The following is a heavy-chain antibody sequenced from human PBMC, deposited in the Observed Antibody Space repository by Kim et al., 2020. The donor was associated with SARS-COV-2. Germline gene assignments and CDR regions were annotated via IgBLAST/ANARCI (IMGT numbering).Heavy chain of an antibody. D-gene: IGHD2-15*01. CDR1: GGSISSGGYS. CDR2: IYHSGST. V-gene: IGHV4-30-2*01. Sequence: SETLSLTCAVSGGSISSGGYSWSWIRQPPGKGLEWIGYIYHSGSTYYNPSLKSRVTISVDRSKNQFSLKLSSVTAADTAVYYCARAGLDYSDWYFDLWGRGTLVTVSS. J-gene: IGHJ2*01. CDR3: ARAGLDYSDWYFDL.